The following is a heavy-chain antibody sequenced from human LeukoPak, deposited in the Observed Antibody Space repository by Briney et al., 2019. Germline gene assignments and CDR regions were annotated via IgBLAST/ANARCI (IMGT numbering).Heavy chain of an antibody. D-gene: IGHD1-26*01. J-gene: IGHJ5*02. Sequence: NPSETLSLTCTVSGGSVSDYYWNWIRQPAGKGLEWIGRIYASGSTNYNPSLRSRVTISVDKSKNQFSLKLTSATAADTAVYYCARSYLGGTYYDWFDPWGQGTLVTVPS. CDR3: ARSYLGGTYYDWFDP. CDR1: GGSVSDYY. CDR2: IYASGST. V-gene: IGHV4-4*07.